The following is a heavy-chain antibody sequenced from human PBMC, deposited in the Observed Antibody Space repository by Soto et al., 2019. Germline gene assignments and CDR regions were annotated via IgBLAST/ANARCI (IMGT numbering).Heavy chain of an antibody. J-gene: IGHJ4*02. CDR2: ISAYNGNT. CDR1: GYTFTSYG. V-gene: IGHV1-18*01. D-gene: IGHD5-18*01. Sequence: QVQLVQSGAEVKKPGASVKVSCKASGYTFTSYGISWVRQAPGQGLEWMGWISAYNGNTNYAQKLQGRVTMTTDTATSTAYMELRSLRSDDTAVYYCARGRIQLWTDHPVENDYWGQGTLVTVSS. CDR3: ARGRIQLWTDHPVENDY.